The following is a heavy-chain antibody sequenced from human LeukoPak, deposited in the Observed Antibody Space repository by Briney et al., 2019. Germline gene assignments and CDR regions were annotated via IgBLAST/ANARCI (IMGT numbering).Heavy chain of an antibody. CDR2: ISAYNGNT. CDR1: GYTFTSYG. Sequence: ASVKLSCTASGYTFTSYGISWVRQAPGPGLEGMGWISAYNGNTNYAQKSQGRVTMTRDTSISTAYMELSRLRSDDTAVYYCARFFTVTTNWYFDLWGRGTLVTVSS. V-gene: IGHV1-18*01. J-gene: IGHJ2*01. D-gene: IGHD4-17*01. CDR3: ARFFTVTTNWYFDL.